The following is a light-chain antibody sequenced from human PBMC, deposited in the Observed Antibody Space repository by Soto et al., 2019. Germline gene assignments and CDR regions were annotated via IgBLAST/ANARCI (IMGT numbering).Light chain of an antibody. CDR3: QSYDSSLSNLVV. V-gene: IGLV1-40*01. CDR2: DNN. CDR1: SSNTGADYD. J-gene: IGLJ2*01. Sequence: QSALTQPPSVSGAPGQRVTISCTVSSSNTGADYDVHWYQHLPGSAPKLLIYDNNIRPSGVPDRFSGSKSGTSASLAITGLQAEDEGDYYCQSYDSSLSNLVVFGGGTKVTVL.